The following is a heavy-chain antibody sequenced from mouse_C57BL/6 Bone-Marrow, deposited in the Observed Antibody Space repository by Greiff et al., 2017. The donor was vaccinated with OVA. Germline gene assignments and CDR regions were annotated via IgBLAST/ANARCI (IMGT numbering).Heavy chain of an antibody. CDR3: ARTQLGYFDY. D-gene: IGHD4-1*02. V-gene: IGHV1-63*01. Sequence: VQLQQSGAELVRPGTSVKMSCKASGYTFTNYWIGWAKQRPGHGLEWIGDIYPGGGYTNYNEKFKGKATLTADKSSSTAYMQFSSLTSEDSAIYYCARTQLGYFDYWGQGTTLTVSS. J-gene: IGHJ2*01. CDR2: IYPGGGYT. CDR1: GYTFTNYW.